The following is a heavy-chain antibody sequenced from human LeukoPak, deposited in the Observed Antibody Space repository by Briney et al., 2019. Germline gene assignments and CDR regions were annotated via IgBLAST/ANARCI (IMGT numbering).Heavy chain of an antibody. V-gene: IGHV4-39*07. CDR3: ASVSDAGEYCSGGSCYSDRFDP. J-gene: IGHJ5*02. D-gene: IGHD2-15*01. CDR2: IHYSGST. Sequence: SETLSLTCTVSGGSISSSSYSWGWIRQPPGKGLEWIGSIHYSGSTYYNPSLKSRVTISVDTSKNQFSLKLSSVTAADTAVYYCASVSDAGEYCSGGSCYSDRFDPWGQGTLVTVSS. CDR1: GGSISSSSYS.